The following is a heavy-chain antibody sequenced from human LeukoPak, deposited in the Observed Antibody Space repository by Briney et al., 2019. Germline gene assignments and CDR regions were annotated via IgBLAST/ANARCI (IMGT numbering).Heavy chain of an antibody. Sequence: SETLSLTCTVSGGSISSYYWSWIRQPAGKGLEWIGRIYTSGSTKYNPSLKSRVTISVDTSKNQFSLKLSSVTAADTAVYYCARDGVVVVAAGAFDIWGQGTMITVSS. J-gene: IGHJ3*02. D-gene: IGHD2-15*01. CDR2: IYTSGST. CDR1: GGSISSYY. V-gene: IGHV4-4*07. CDR3: ARDGVVVVAAGAFDI.